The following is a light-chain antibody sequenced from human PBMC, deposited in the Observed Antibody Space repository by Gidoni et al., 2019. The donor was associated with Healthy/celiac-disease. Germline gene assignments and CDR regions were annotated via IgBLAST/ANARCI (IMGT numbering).Light chain of an antibody. V-gene: IGKV3-15*01. J-gene: IGKJ4*01. CDR2: GAS. CDR1: QSVSSN. CDR3: QQYNNWPPLT. Sequence: EIVMTQSPATLSVSPGERATLSCRVSQSVSSNLAWYQQKPGQAPRLLIYGASTRATGIPARFSGSGSGTEFTLTISSLQSEDFAVYYCQQYNNWPPLTFGGXTKVEIK.